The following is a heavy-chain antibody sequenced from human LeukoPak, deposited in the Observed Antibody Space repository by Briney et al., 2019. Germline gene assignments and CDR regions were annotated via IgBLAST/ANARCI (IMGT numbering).Heavy chain of an antibody. J-gene: IGHJ5*02. CDR3: ARGHYGDYPEPYNWFDP. D-gene: IGHD4-17*01. Sequence: ASVKVPCKASGYTFTSYGISWVRQAPGQGLEWMGWISAYNGNTNYAQKPQGRVTMTTDTSTSTAYMELRSLRSDDTAVYYCARGHYGDYPEPYNWFDPWGQGTLVTVSS. CDR1: GYTFTSYG. CDR2: ISAYNGNT. V-gene: IGHV1-18*01.